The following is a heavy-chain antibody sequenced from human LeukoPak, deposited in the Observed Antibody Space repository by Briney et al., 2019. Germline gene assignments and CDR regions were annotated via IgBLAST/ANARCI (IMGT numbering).Heavy chain of an antibody. CDR1: GGSFSGYY. Sequence: SKTLSLTCAVYGGSFSGYYWSWIRQPPGKGLEWIGEINHSGSTNYNPSLKSRVTISVDTSKNQFSLKLSSVTAADTAVYYCARGSCSSTSCYEDYYYYMDVWGKGTTVTVSS. CDR2: INHSGST. J-gene: IGHJ6*03. D-gene: IGHD2-2*01. CDR3: ARGSCSSTSCYEDYYYYMDV. V-gene: IGHV4-34*01.